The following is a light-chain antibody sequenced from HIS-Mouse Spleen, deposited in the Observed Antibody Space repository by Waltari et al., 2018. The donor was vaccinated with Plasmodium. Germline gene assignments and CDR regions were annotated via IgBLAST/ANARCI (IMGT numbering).Light chain of an antibody. J-gene: IGLJ2*01. CDR2: DVS. Sequence: QSALTQPASVSGSPGQSVTLYCTGTSSDVGGSNYVSWYQQHPGKPPKLMIYDVSNRPSGVSNRFSGSKSGNTASLTISGLQAEDEADYYCSSYTSSSTLVFGGGTKLTVL. V-gene: IGLV2-14*03. CDR3: SSYTSSSTLV. CDR1: SSDVGGSNY.